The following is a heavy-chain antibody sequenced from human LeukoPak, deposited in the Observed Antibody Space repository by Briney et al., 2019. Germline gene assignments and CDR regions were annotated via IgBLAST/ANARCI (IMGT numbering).Heavy chain of an antibody. CDR1: GFTLSSDA. CDR3: ARDIVIGSGSCLD. Sequence: GGSLTLSCAASGFTLSSDAMHWVGQEPGEMQVWVARMRENRCTTNYAESVKGRFTISRDNAKNTVYLQMNSLRVEDTAVYYCARDIVIGSGSCLDWGQGTLVTVSS. J-gene: IGHJ4*02. CDR2: MRENRCTT. D-gene: IGHD3-10*01. V-gene: IGHV3-74*01.